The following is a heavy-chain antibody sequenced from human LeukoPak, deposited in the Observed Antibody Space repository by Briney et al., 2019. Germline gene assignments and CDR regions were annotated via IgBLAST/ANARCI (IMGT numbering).Heavy chain of an antibody. D-gene: IGHD2-21*01. V-gene: IGHV4-4*02. Sequence: SETLSLTCTVSGGSISSSNWWGWVRQPPGKGLEWIGEIYHSGITNYNASLKSRVTISVDKSKNQLSLKLTSVTAADTAVYYCVYRGAPGAFDIWGQGTMVTVSS. CDR3: VYRGAPGAFDI. J-gene: IGHJ3*02. CDR1: GGSISSSNW. CDR2: IYHSGIT.